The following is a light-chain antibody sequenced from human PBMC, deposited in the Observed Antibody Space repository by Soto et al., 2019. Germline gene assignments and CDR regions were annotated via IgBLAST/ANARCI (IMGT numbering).Light chain of an antibody. CDR1: QSVSSTY. CDR3: QQYGSSSWT. V-gene: IGKV3-20*01. CDR2: AAS. J-gene: IGKJ1*01. Sequence: EIVLTKSPGTLSSSPGERATLSCRASQSVSSTYLAWYQQKPGQAPRLLISAASNRATGIPDRFSGSGSGTDFALTISRLEPEDFAVYYCQQYGSSSWTVGQGTRVEI.